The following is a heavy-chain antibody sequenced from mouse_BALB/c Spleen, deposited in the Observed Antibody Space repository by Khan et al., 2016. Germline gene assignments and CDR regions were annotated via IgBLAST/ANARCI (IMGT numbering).Heavy chain of an antibody. V-gene: IGHV5-6-5*01. CDR1: GFTFRNYA. CDR2: ISTGDST. D-gene: IGHD2-1*01. Sequence: EVELVESGGGLVKPGGSLKLSCAAAGFTFRNYALSWVRQTPEKRLEWVASISTGDSTYYGDSVKGRFTISRDNARNILYLQMSSLRSEDTAMFYCAREDIGNYGDYFDYWGQGTTLTVSS. J-gene: IGHJ2*01. CDR3: AREDIGNYGDYFDY.